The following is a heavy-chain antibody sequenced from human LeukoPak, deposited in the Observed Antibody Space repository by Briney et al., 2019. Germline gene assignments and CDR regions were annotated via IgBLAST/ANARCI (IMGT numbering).Heavy chain of an antibody. D-gene: IGHD3-22*01. CDR1: GFTLSTYS. J-gene: IGHJ5*02. CDR2: ITGSSSFI. V-gene: IGHV3-21*01. Sequence: RGSLRLSCAASGFTLSTYSMNSVRQAPGKGLEWVSSITGSSSFIYYADSVKGRFTISRDNAKNSLHLQMNSLRAEDTVGYYCAGIYDSSDYGYNWVDRLGEGTLVSDSS. CDR3: AGIYDSSDYGYNWVDR.